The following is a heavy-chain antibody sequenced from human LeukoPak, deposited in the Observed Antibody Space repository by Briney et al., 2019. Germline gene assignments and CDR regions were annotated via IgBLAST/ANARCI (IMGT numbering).Heavy chain of an antibody. Sequence: GRSLRLSCAASGFTFSSYGMHWVRQAPGKGLEWVAVIWYDGSNEYYADSVKGRFTISRDNSKNTLYLQMNSLRAEDTAVYYCARDLGHPWGQGTLVTVSS. CDR3: ARDLGHP. J-gene: IGHJ5*02. V-gene: IGHV3-33*01. CDR2: IWYDGSNE. CDR1: GFTFSSYG.